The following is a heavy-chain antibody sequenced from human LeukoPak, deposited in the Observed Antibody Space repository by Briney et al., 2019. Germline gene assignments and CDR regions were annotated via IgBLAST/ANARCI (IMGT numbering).Heavy chain of an antibody. Sequence: SETLSLTCTVSGGSILTDYWSWIRHPPGKGLEWIGYIYYSGRTNYSPSLKSRVTISVDTSKNQFSLKLSSVTAADTAVYYCASGAEYSSADYWGQGTLVTVSS. CDR1: GGSILTDY. D-gene: IGHD6-19*01. CDR2: IYYSGRT. J-gene: IGHJ4*02. V-gene: IGHV4-59*01. CDR3: ASGAEYSSADY.